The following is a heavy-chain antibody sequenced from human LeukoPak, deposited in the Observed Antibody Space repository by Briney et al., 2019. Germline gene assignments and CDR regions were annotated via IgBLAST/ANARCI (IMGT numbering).Heavy chain of an antibody. Sequence: ASVKVSCKASGYTFTGYYMHWVRQAPGQGLEWMGWINTNTGNPTYAQGFTGRFVFSLDTSVSTAYLQISSLKAEDTAVYYCASGRIAARPYYYYYMDVWGKGTTVTVSS. V-gene: IGHV7-4-1*02. CDR1: GYTFTGYY. CDR2: INTNTGNP. CDR3: ASGRIAARPYYYYYMDV. J-gene: IGHJ6*03. D-gene: IGHD6-6*01.